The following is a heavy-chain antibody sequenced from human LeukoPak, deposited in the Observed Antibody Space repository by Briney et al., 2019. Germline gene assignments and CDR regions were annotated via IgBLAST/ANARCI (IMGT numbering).Heavy chain of an antibody. J-gene: IGHJ3*02. Sequence: GGSLRLSCAASGFTVSSNYMSWVRQAPGKGLEWVSVIYSGGSTYYADSVKGRFTISRDNSKNTLYLQMNSLRAEDTAVYYCARDPPGIAAPGGAFDIWGQGIMVTVSS. V-gene: IGHV3-66*01. D-gene: IGHD6-13*01. CDR2: IYSGGST. CDR1: GFTVSSNY. CDR3: ARDPPGIAAPGGAFDI.